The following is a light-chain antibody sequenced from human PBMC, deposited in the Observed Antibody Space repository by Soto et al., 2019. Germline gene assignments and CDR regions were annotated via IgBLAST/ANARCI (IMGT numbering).Light chain of an antibody. V-gene: IGKV1-5*03. Sequence: PITQAASALLGSVGDRVTITCRASQTISSWLAWYQQKPGQAPKILIYKACTLKSGVPSRFSGSGSGTEFTRTISSLQPDDFATYYCQHYNSYSEAFGQGTKVDIK. J-gene: IGKJ1*01. CDR1: QTISSW. CDR2: KAC. CDR3: QHYNSYSEA.